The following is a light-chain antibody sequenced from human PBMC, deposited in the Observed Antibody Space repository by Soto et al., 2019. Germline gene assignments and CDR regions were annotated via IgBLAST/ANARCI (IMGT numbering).Light chain of an antibody. J-gene: IGKJ1*01. CDR1: QGVGNNY. CDR2: GAS. CDR3: RQYATSPLT. V-gene: IGKV3-20*01. Sequence: EILLTQSPGTLSLSPGERVTLSCRASQGVGNNYLAWYQQKPGQAPRLLVHGASNRATGIPDRFSGSGSETDFTLTISRLEPEDFAVYYCRQYATSPLTFGKGTKVDIK.